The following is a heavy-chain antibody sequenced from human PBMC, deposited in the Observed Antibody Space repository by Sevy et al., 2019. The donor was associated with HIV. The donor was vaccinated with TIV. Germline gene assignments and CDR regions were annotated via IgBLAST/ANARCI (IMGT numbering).Heavy chain of an antibody. J-gene: IGHJ4*02. CDR2: ISYDGSNK. CDR1: GFTFSSYA. Sequence: GGSLRLSCAASGFTFSSYAIHWVRQAPGKGLEWVAVISYDGSNKYYADSVKGRFTISRDNSKNTLYLQMNSLRAEDTAVYYCARGGYYYDSSGYYHWPYWGQGTLVTVSS. D-gene: IGHD3-22*01. CDR3: ARGGYYYDSSGYYHWPY. V-gene: IGHV3-30-3*01.